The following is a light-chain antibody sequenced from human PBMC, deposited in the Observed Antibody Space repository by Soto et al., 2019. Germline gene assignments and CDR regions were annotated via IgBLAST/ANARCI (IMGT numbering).Light chain of an antibody. CDR1: QSVRNY. J-gene: IGKJ1*01. CDR2: GAS. V-gene: IGKV3-15*01. CDR3: QQYNNWPRT. Sequence: IVMTQSPATLSVSPGERATLSCRASQSVRNYLAWYQQRPGQAPRLLIFGASTRATDIPARFSGSGSGTEFTLTISSLQSEDFAVYYCQQYNNWPRTFGQGTKLEIK.